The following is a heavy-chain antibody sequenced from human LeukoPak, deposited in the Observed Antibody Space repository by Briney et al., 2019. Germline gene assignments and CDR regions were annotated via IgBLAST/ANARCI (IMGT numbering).Heavy chain of an antibody. CDR3: ARGPFSSTWSEFDC. Sequence: GGSLRLSCAASGFTFSDFSLNWVRQAPGKGLEWVSCISGDSHYIYYADSVKGRSTVSRDNAQHSLYLHMNSLRVEDTAVYYCARGPFSSTWSEFDCWGQGALVTVSS. CDR2: ISGDSHYI. V-gene: IGHV3-21*06. D-gene: IGHD6-13*01. J-gene: IGHJ4*02. CDR1: GFTFSDFS.